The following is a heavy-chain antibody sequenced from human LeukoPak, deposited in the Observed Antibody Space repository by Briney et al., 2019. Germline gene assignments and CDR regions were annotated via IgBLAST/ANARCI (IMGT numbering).Heavy chain of an antibody. CDR2: ISDSGSST. J-gene: IGHJ4*02. Sequence: GGSLRLSCAASGLTFSSYAMSWVRQAPGKGLEWVSAISDSGSSTYYADSVKGRFTISRDNSKNTLYLQMNSLRAEDTAVYYCAKDLRRGAGTIFEYWGQGTLVTVSS. V-gene: IGHV3-23*01. CDR3: AKDLRRGAGTIFEY. CDR1: GLTFSSYA. D-gene: IGHD6-19*01.